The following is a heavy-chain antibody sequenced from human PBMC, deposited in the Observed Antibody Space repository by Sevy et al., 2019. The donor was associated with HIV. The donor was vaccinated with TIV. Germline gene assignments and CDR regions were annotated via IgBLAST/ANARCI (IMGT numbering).Heavy chain of an antibody. CDR1: GSTLSQMA. J-gene: IGHJ4*02. V-gene: IGHV1-24*01. CDR2: FDPEDAET. D-gene: IGHD3-22*01. Sequence: ASVKVSCKVSGSTLSQMAMHWVRQAPGKGLEWMATFDPEDAETIYTQKLQGRVTMTEDTSRDTAYMELSNLRSDDTAVYYCATTKDYYESSGEPFDYWGQGTLVTVSS. CDR3: ATTKDYYESSGEPFDY.